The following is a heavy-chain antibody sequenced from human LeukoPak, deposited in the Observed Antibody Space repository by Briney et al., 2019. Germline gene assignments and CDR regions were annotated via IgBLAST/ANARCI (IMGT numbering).Heavy chain of an antibody. CDR3: ARYYDILTGPHFDY. CDR1: GFTFSSYW. Sequence: GSLRLSCAASGFTFSSYWMTWIRQPPGKGLEWIGSIYYSGSTYYNPSLKSRVTISVDTSKNQFSLKLSSVTAADTAVYYCARYYDILTGPHFDYWGQGTLVTVSS. V-gene: IGHV4-39*07. D-gene: IGHD3-9*01. J-gene: IGHJ4*02. CDR2: IYYSGST.